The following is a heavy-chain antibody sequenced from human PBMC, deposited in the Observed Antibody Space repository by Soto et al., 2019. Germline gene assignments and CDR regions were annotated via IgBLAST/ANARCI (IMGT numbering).Heavy chain of an antibody. CDR3: AKAPAGLWSHFDY. Sequence: PGGSLRLSCAASGFTFSSYAMSWVRQAPGKGLEWVSAISGSGGSTYYADSVNGRFTISRDNSKNTLYLQMNSLRAEDTAVYYCAKAPAGLWSHFDYWGQGTLVTVSS. J-gene: IGHJ4*02. CDR2: ISGSGGST. D-gene: IGHD5-18*01. CDR1: GFTFSSYA. V-gene: IGHV3-23*01.